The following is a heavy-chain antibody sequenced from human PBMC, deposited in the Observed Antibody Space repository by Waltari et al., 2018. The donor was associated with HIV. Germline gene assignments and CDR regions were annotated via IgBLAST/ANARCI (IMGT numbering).Heavy chain of an antibody. Sequence: QVQLQQWGAGLLQPSETLSLTCAVYNGSFSAYYWTWLRQSPGRGLEWIGEINHSGSTTYNPSLKSRVTISVDTSKNQFSLKLSSVTAADRAIYYCARATIASGTPAFAYWSQGSLVTVSS. D-gene: IGHD1-1*01. J-gene: IGHJ4*02. V-gene: IGHV4-34*01. CDR3: ARATIASGTPAFAY. CDR1: NGSFSAYY. CDR2: INHSGST.